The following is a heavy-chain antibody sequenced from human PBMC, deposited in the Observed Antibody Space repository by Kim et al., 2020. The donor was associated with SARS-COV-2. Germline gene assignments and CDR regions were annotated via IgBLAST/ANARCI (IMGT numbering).Heavy chain of an antibody. CDR3: AREVDFWSGRYGMDV. D-gene: IGHD3-3*01. J-gene: IGHJ6*02. Sequence: DTVKGRFTLSRDNAKNSLYLQMNSLRAEDTAVYYCAREVDFWSGRYGMDVWGQGTTVTVSS. V-gene: IGHV3-11*01.